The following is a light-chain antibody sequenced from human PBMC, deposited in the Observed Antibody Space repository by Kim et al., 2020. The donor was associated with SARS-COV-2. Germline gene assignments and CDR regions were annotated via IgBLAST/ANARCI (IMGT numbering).Light chain of an antibody. CDR1: QSVLYSSNNQNY. Sequence: MATINCKSSQSVLYSSNNQNYLAWYQQKPGQPPKLLIYWASTREYGVPDRFSGSGSGTDFTLTISSLQAEDVAVYYCQQYYSTPYTFGQGTKLEIK. V-gene: IGKV4-1*01. CDR2: WAS. J-gene: IGKJ2*01. CDR3: QQYYSTPYT.